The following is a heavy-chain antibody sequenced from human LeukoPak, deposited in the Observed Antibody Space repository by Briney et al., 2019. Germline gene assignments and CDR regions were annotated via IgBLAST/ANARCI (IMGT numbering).Heavy chain of an antibody. V-gene: IGHV3-21*01. CDR3: ARDLRVVAASSFDY. D-gene: IGHD2-15*01. CDR1: GFTFSSYG. J-gene: IGHJ4*02. CDR2: ISSSSSYI. Sequence: PGGSLRLSCAASGFTFSSYGMHWVRQAPGKGLEWVSSISSSSSYIYYADSVKGRFTISRDNAKNSLYLQMNSLRAEDTAVYYCARDLRVVAASSFDYWGQGTLVTVSS.